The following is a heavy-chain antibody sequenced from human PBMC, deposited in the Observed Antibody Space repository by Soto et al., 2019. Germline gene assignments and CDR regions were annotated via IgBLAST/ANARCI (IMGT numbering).Heavy chain of an antibody. D-gene: IGHD2-2*01. Sequence: EVQLLESGGGLVQPGGSLRLSCAASGFTFSSFAMSWVRQAPGKGLEWVSAISVIGDSTYYADFVKGRFTISRDNSKNTLFLQMNSLRAEDTAVYYCAKRLRCTTTSCYGFDYWGQGTLVTVSS. CDR1: GFTFSSFA. CDR2: ISVIGDST. CDR3: AKRLRCTTTSCYGFDY. J-gene: IGHJ4*02. V-gene: IGHV3-23*01.